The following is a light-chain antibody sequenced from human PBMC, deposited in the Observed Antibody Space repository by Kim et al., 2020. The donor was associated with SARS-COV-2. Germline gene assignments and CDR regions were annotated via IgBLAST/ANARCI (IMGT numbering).Light chain of an antibody. CDR2: RNY. V-gene: IGLV1-47*01. J-gene: IGLJ2*01. CDR3: AAWDDSLSGVV. Sequence: GQRVTISCSGSGANIGSTYVYWYQQHPGTAPKLLIYRNYQRPSGGPDRFSGSKSGTSASLAISGLRSEDEADYYCAAWDDSLSGVVFGGGTKLTVL. CDR1: GANIGSTY.